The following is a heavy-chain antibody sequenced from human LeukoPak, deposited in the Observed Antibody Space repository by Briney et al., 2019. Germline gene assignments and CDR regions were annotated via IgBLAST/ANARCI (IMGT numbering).Heavy chain of an antibody. CDR1: GFTFSGYA. CDR2: ISGSGDST. D-gene: IGHD4-17*01. V-gene: IGHV3-23*01. CDR3: AKESLFSGDYVGYFDY. J-gene: IGHJ4*02. Sequence: GGSLRLSCAASGFTFSGYAMSWVRQTSGKGLEWVSDISGSGDSTYYADSVKGRFTISRDNSRNTLYLQMNSLRAEDTAIYFCAKESLFSGDYVGYFDYWGQGSLVTVSS.